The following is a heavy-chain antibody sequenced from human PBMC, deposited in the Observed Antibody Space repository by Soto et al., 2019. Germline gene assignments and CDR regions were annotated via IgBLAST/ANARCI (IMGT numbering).Heavy chain of an antibody. Sequence: QLQLQESGPGLVKPSETLSLTCTVSGGSIGSSCYYWGWIRQPPGKGREWIGSIYYSGSTYYNPSLKSRVTISVDTSKTQYSLKLSSVTAADTAVYYCARQPHYYGSGSYNIDYWGQGTLVTVSS. V-gene: IGHV4-39*01. CDR3: ARQPHYYGSGSYNIDY. J-gene: IGHJ4*02. CDR2: IYYSGST. D-gene: IGHD3-10*01. CDR1: GGSIGSSCYY.